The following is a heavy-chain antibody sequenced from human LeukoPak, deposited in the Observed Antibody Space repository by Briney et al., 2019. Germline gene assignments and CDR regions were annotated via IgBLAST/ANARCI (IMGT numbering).Heavy chain of an antibody. CDR1: FPVTNGFH. V-gene: IGHV4-38-2*02. D-gene: IGHD2-2*02. CDR3: AKGIPFDF. J-gene: IGHJ4*02. CDR2: VHHTGTT. Sequence: PSETLSLTCSVSFPVTNGFHWAWIRQPPGKGLEFMGYVHHTGTTYYNPSLNSRVTISVDTSKYQFSLRLTSATAADTAVYFCAKGIPFDFWGQGRLVTVSS.